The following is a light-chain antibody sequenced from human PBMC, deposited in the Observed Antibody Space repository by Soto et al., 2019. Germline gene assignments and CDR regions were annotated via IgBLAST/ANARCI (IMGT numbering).Light chain of an antibody. CDR1: QNINKNY. V-gene: IGKV3-20*01. CDR2: GVS. Sequence: EIVLTQSPGTLSLSPGERATLSCRASQNINKNYLAWYQQKPGQAPRLLIYGVSYRATGIPDMFSGSGSGTDFTLSISRLEPEDFAVYYCQQYGSSHPTTFGQGTRLEIK. J-gene: IGKJ5*01. CDR3: QQYGSSHPTT.